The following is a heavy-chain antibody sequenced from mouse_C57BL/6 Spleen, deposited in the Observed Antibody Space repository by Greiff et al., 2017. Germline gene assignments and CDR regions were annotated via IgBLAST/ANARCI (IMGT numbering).Heavy chain of an antibody. Sequence: EVMLVESGGGLVQPGGSLSLSCAASGFTFTDYYMSWVRQPPGKALEWLGFIRNKANGYTTEYSASVKGRFTISRDNSQSILYLQMNALRAEDSATYYCARWEGKIDYWGQGTTLTVSS. D-gene: IGHD2-1*01. CDR2: IRNKANGYTT. CDR3: ARWEGKIDY. CDR1: GFTFTDYY. J-gene: IGHJ2*01. V-gene: IGHV7-3*01.